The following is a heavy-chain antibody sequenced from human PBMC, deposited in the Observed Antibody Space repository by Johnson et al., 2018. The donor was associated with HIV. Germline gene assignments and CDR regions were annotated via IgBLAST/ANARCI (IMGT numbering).Heavy chain of an antibody. Sequence: QVQLVESGGGVVQSGRSLRLSCAASGFAFSRFAMHWVRHVPDKGLEGVAVISYDGNNQYHAESVKGRFTISRDNSKNTLYLQMNSLRAEDTAVYYCAKVGSGSYLGAFHIWGQGTMVTVSS. D-gene: IGHD1-26*01. V-gene: IGHV3-30*18. CDR1: GFAFSRFA. J-gene: IGHJ3*02. CDR3: AKVGSGSYLGAFHI. CDR2: ISYDGNNQ.